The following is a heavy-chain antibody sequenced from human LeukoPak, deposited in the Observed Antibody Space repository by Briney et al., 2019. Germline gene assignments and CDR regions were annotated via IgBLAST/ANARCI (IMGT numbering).Heavy chain of an antibody. CDR1: GFIFSNYG. Sequence: GRSLRLSCAASGFIFSNYGMSWVRQAPGKGLEWVSAISGSGGSTYYADSVKGRFTISRDNSKNTLYLQMNSLRAEDTAVYYCAKGPGGSSAKDYWGQGTLVTVSS. V-gene: IGHV3-23*01. CDR3: AKGPGGSSAKDY. D-gene: IGHD6-25*01. CDR2: ISGSGGST. J-gene: IGHJ4*02.